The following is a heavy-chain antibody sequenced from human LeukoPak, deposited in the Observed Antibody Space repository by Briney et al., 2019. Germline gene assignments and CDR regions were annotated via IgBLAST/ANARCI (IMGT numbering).Heavy chain of an antibody. CDR3: AKPGCSSTSCYSSVWDYYYYGMDV. J-gene: IGHJ6*02. Sequence: GGSLRLSCAASGFTFSSYAMSWVRQAPGKGLEWVSAIRGSGGSTYYADSVKGRFTISRDNSKNTLYLQMNSLRAGDTAVYYCAKPGCSSTSCYSSVWDYYYYGMDVWGQGTTVTVSS. CDR1: GFTFSSYA. V-gene: IGHV3-23*01. D-gene: IGHD2-2*01. CDR2: IRGSGGST.